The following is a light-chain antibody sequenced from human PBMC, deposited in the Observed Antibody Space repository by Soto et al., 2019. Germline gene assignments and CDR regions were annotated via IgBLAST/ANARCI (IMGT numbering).Light chain of an antibody. V-gene: IGKV1-5*03. Sequence: DIQMTQSPSTLSASVGDRVTITCRASQSIDSWLAWYQQKPGKAPKVLIYKASRLESGVPSRFSGSGSGTEFTLTISSLQPDDFATYYCQHYNTYPWTFGQGTKVEI. J-gene: IGKJ1*01. CDR1: QSIDSW. CDR3: QHYNTYPWT. CDR2: KAS.